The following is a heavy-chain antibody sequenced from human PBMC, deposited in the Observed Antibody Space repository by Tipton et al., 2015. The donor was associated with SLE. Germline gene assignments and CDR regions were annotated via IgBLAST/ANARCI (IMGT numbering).Heavy chain of an antibody. V-gene: IGHV4-39*07. J-gene: IGHJ3*02. CDR1: GGSISSSSYY. Sequence: TLSLTCTVSGGSISSSSYYWGWIRQPPGKGLEWIGSIYYSGSTYYNPSLKSRVTISVDTSKNQFSLKLSSVTAADTAVYYCAREGRRDFGAPGAFDIWGQGTMVTVSS. CDR2: IYYSGST. CDR3: AREGRRDFGAPGAFDI. D-gene: IGHD3-16*01.